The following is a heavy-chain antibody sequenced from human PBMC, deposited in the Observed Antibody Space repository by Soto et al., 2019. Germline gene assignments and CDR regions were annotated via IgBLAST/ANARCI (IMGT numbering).Heavy chain of an antibody. D-gene: IGHD5-18*01. Sequence: QVQLVQSGAEVKKPGSSVTVSCKTSGGTFSKDAINWVRQAPGQGLEWMGLLIPVFGSPIYAQKFQGRIRIPADEYTSTAFMALSSLRSEDTAVYYCTRVLGYTFEPGKTRYYAMDVWGQGTTVSVSS. CDR1: GGTFSKDA. CDR3: TRVLGYTFEPGKTRYYAMDV. J-gene: IGHJ6*02. V-gene: IGHV1-69*01. CDR2: LIPVFGSP.